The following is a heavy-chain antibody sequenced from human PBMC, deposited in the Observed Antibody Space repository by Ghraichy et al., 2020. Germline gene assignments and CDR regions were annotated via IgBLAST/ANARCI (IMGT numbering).Heavy chain of an antibody. Sequence: SETLSLTCTVSGGSVSSGSYYWSWIRQPPRKGLEWIGYIYYSGSTNYNPSLKSRVTISVDTSKNQFSLKLSSVTAADTAVYYCARVAAAGLFDYWGQGTLVTVSS. CDR3: ARVAAAGLFDY. D-gene: IGHD6-13*01. CDR1: GGSVSSGSYY. V-gene: IGHV4-61*01. CDR2: IYYSGST. J-gene: IGHJ4*02.